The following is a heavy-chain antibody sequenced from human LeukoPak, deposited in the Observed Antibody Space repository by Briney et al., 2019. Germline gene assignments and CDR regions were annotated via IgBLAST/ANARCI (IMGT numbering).Heavy chain of an antibody. J-gene: IGHJ6*03. CDR2: ISAYNGNT. V-gene: IGHV1-18*01. CDR3: ARDTCSSTSCYAYYCYMDV. CDR1: GYTFTSYG. Sequence: GASVKVSCKASGYTFTSYGISWVRQAPGQGLEWMGWISAYNGNTNYAQKLQGRVTMTTDTSTSTAYMELRSLRSDDTAVYYCARDTCSSTSCYAYYCYMDVWGKGTTVTVSS. D-gene: IGHD2-2*01.